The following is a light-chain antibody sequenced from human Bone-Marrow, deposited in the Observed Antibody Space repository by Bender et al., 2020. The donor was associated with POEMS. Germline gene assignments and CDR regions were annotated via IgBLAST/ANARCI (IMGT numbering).Light chain of an antibody. CDR3: AAWDDSLSGVV. V-gene: IGLV2-11*01. CDR1: SGNVGGYTY. CDR2: DVT. J-gene: IGLJ2*01. Sequence: QSALTQPRSVSGSPGQSVTISCTGTSGNVGGYTYVSWYQQHPGKAPKLMMSDVTNRPSGVSNRFSGSQSGTSASLAISGLRSEDEADYYCAAWDDSLSGVVFGGGTKLTVL.